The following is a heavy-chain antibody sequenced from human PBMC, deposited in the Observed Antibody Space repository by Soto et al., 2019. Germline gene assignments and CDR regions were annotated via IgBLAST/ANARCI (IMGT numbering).Heavy chain of an antibody. CDR1: GFTFRSYA. V-gene: IGHV3-23*01. Sequence: LRLSCAASGFTFRSYAMTWVRQAPGKGLEWVSSISDRGDSRYYADSVKGRFTISRDNSKDTLYLQMNSLRAEDTAVYYCAKETIFGVGPGYYGMDIWGQGTKVTVYS. CDR2: ISDRGDSR. J-gene: IGHJ6*02. CDR3: AKETIFGVGPGYYGMDI. D-gene: IGHD3-3*01.